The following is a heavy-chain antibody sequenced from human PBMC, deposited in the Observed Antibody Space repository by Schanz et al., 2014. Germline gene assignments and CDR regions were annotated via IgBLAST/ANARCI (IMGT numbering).Heavy chain of an antibody. CDR3: ARDQSPYTNSSDVRYFDY. Sequence: QEQLVQSGAEVRKPGASVKVSCKASGYTFTVYGVIWVRQAPGQGLEWMGWISTSNGNTNYIQKLQGRVTMTTDTSTSTAYMDLRSLRSDDTAVYYCARDQSPYTNSSDVRYFDYWGQGSLVTVSA. V-gene: IGHV1-18*01. J-gene: IGHJ4*02. CDR2: ISTSNGNT. D-gene: IGHD6-6*01. CDR1: GYTFTVYG.